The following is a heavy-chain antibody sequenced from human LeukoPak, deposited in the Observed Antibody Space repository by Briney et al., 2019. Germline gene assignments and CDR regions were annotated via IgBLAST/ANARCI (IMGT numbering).Heavy chain of an antibody. V-gene: IGHV1-8*03. CDR2: MNPNSGNT. CDR3: AIQIVAHAFDI. CDR1: GYTFTSYD. J-gene: IGHJ3*02. Sequence: ASVKVSCKASGYTFTSYDINWVRQATGQGLEWMGWMNPNSGNTGYAQKFQGRVTITRNTSISTAYMELSSLRSEDTAVYYCAIQIVAHAFDIWGQGTMVTVSS. D-gene: IGHD3-22*01.